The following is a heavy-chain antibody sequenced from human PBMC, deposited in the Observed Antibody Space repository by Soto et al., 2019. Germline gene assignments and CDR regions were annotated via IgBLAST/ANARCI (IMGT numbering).Heavy chain of an antibody. CDR1: GGSISSGDYY. V-gene: IGHV4-30-4*02. J-gene: IGHJ4*02. D-gene: IGHD6-6*01. CDR2: IYYSGST. CDR3: ARHGLRYFYSSPSGPFDY. Sequence: SETLSLTCTVSGGSISSGDYYWSWIRQPPGKGLEWIGYIYYSGSTYYNPSLKSRVTISVDTSASTAYMELSSLRSEDTAVYYCARHGLRYFYSSPSGPFDYWGQGTLVTVSS.